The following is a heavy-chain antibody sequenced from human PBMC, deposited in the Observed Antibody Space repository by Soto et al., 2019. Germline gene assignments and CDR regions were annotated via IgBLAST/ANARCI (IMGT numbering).Heavy chain of an antibody. J-gene: IGHJ4*02. CDR1: GASINRYY. Sequence: LTCTVSGASINRYYWSWIRQPPGEGLEWIRYIYYSWTTKYNPSLRSRLTISLDTSKNQLSLNLRSVTPAETAVYYCARNVDTTRAYYFHXWGQGILVTVSX. CDR2: IYYSWTT. CDR3: ARNVDTTRAYYFHX. V-gene: IGHV4-59*01. D-gene: IGHD5-18*01.